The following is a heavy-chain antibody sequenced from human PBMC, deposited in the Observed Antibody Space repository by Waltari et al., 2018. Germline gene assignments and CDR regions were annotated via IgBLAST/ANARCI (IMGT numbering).Heavy chain of an antibody. J-gene: IGHJ4*02. D-gene: IGHD2-2*01. CDR3: ARVPARLNYFDY. V-gene: IGHV4-61*02. CDR2: IYTIGST. CDR1: GGSISSGSYY. Sequence: QVQLQESGPGLVKPSQTLSLTCTVSGGSISSGSYYWSWIRQPAGKGLEWIGRIYTIGSTTANPSLKSRVTISVDTSKNQFSLKLSSVTAADTAVYYCARVPARLNYFDYWGQGTLVTVSS.